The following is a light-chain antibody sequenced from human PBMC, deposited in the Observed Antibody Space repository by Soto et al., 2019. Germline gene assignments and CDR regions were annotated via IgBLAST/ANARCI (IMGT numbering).Light chain of an antibody. Sequence: DIQMTQSPSSLPASVGDRVTITCRASQNIDNHLNWYHQKPGKAPQLLIYSASTLQSGVPPRFTARGSGTDFSLTISGLQPEDFGSYYCQQSHNTPVTFGQGTKLEIK. CDR3: QQSHNTPVT. J-gene: IGKJ2*01. V-gene: IGKV1-39*01. CDR1: QNIDNH. CDR2: SAS.